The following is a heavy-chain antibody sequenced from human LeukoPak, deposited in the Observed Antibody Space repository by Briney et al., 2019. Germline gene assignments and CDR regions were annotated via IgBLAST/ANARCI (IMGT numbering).Heavy chain of an antibody. CDR1: GASITSYY. CDR2: IYTSGST. D-gene: IGHD2-2*01. J-gene: IGHJ4*02. V-gene: IGHV4-4*07. Sequence: SETLSLTCTVSGASITSYYWAWIRQPAGKGLEWLGRIYTSGSTNYSPSLKSRVTTSVDTSKNQFSLKLSSVTAPDTAVYYCATLSADSSSRGFDYWGQGTLVTVSS. CDR3: ATLSADSSSRGFDY.